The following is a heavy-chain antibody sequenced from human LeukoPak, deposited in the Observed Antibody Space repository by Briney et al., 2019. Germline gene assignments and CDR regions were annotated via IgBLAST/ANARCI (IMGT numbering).Heavy chain of an antibody. CDR1: GGTFISYA. CDR2: IIPIFGTA. V-gene: IGHV1-69*13. CDR3: ARGAASSSPEDYYYYYGMDV. J-gene: IGHJ6*02. Sequence: ASVKVSCKASGGTFISYAISWVRQAPGQGLEWMGGIIPIFGTANYAQKFQGRVTITADESTSTAYMELSSLRSEDTAVYYCARGAASSSPEDYYYYYGMDVWGQGTTVTVSS. D-gene: IGHD6-6*01.